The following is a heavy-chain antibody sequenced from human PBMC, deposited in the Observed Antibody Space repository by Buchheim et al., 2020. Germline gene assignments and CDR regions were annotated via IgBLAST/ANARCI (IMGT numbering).Heavy chain of an antibody. J-gene: IGHJ6*02. D-gene: IGHD2-2*01. V-gene: IGHV4-34*01. CDR3: ARGHISAEDVVVVPAAPTYGMDV. CDR1: GGSFSGYY. Sequence: QVQLQQWGAGLLKPSETLSLTCAVYGGSFSGYYWRWIRQPPGKGREWIGEINHSGSTNYNRTLKSRVTISVETSKNQFSLKLSSVTAADTAVYYCARGHISAEDVVVVPAAPTYGMDVWGQGTT. CDR2: INHSGST.